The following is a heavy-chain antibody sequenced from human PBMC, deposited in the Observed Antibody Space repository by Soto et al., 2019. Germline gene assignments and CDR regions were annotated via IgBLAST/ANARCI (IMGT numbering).Heavy chain of an antibody. Sequence: TSETLSLTSTVSGASISSYFWTWIRQPAGKGLDWIGRISTSGTTNYNPSLKSRVTMSVDTSKNHFSLNLSSVTAADTAVYYCAREAGPDRWFDPWGQGTLVTVSS. CDR1: GASISSYF. V-gene: IGHV4-4*07. CDR2: ISTSGTT. CDR3: AREAGPDRWFDP. J-gene: IGHJ5*02. D-gene: IGHD6-19*01.